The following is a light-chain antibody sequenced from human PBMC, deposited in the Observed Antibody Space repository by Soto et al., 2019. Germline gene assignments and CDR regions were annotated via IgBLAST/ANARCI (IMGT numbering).Light chain of an antibody. CDR3: QQFNSYPIT. V-gene: IGKV1-5*02. J-gene: IGKJ5*01. CDR1: QSLSTW. Sequence: IQSAQSPSTLSPSVSTRVAIVCRASQSLSTWLAWYQQKPGKAPKLLISDASSLESGVPSRFSGSGSGTEFTLTIGGLQPDDFATYYCQQFNSYPITFGQGTRLEIK. CDR2: DAS.